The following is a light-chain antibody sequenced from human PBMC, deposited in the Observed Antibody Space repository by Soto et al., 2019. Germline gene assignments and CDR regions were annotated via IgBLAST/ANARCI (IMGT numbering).Light chain of an antibody. Sequence: QSVLTQPASVSGSPGQSITISCTGTSSDVGSYNLVSWYQHHPGKAPKLMIYEGSKRPSGVSNRFSGSKSDNTASLTISGLQAEDETDYYCCSYAAGSTYVFGTGTKVTVL. CDR1: SSDVGSYNL. CDR3: CSYAAGSTYV. V-gene: IGLV2-23*01. CDR2: EGS. J-gene: IGLJ1*01.